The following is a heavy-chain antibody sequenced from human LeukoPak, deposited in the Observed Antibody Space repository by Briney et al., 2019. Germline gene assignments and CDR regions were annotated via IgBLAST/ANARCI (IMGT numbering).Heavy chain of an antibody. CDR3: ARAQGGYNVDY. CDR2: ISSNSGGT. Sequence: GASVKVSCKASGYTFTGYYIHWVRQAPGQGLEWMGWISSNSGGTNYAQKFQGRVTMTRDTSVSTAYMELSRLRSDDTAAYYCARAQGGYNVDYWGQGTLVTVSS. J-gene: IGHJ4*02. V-gene: IGHV1-2*02. D-gene: IGHD5-24*01. CDR1: GYTFTGYY.